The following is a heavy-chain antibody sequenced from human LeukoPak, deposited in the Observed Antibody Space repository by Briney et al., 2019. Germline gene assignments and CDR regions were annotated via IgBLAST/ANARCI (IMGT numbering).Heavy chain of an antibody. CDR2: IWYDGGHK. J-gene: IGHJ4*02. CDR1: GFTFSSFG. V-gene: IGHV3-33*01. D-gene: IGHD3-22*01. Sequence: GGSLRLSCAASGFTFSSFGMHWVRQAPGKGLEWVAVIWYDGGHKYYADSVKGRFSISRDNSKNTLYLQMNSLRADDTAVYYCARDRDYDSANFDYWGQGTLVTVSS. CDR3: ARDRDYDSANFDY.